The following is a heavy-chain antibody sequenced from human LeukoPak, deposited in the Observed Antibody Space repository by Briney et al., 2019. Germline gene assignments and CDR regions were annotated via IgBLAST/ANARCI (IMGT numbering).Heavy chain of an antibody. J-gene: IGHJ4*02. Sequence: GGSLRLSCAASGFTFSSYAMHWVRQAPGKGLEWVAVISYDGSNKYYADSVKGRFTISRDNSKNTLYLQMNSLRAEDTAVYYCAKATYYYDSSGYRGGYFDYWGQGTLVTVSS. V-gene: IGHV3-30*04. CDR2: ISYDGSNK. CDR3: AKATYYYDSSGYRGGYFDY. CDR1: GFTFSSYA. D-gene: IGHD3-22*01.